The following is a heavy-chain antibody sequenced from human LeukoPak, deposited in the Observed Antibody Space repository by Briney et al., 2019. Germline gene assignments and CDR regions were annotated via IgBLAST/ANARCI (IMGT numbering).Heavy chain of an antibody. CDR1: GFTFSSKFA. CDR3: ARATPYGQEFDY. V-gene: IGHV3-48*01. Sequence: GGSLRLSCAASGFTFSSKFAMNWVRQAPGKGLEWVSYISSASSTIYYADSVKGRFTISRDNAKNSLYLQMNSLRADDTAVYYCARATPYGQEFDYWGQGTLVTVSS. J-gene: IGHJ4*02. D-gene: IGHD4-17*01. CDR2: ISSASSTI.